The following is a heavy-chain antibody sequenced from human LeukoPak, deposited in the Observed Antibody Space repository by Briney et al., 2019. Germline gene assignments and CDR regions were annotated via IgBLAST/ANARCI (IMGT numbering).Heavy chain of an antibody. Sequence: GGSLRLSCAASGFTFSSYAMTWVRQAPGKGLEWVSSISGSCNTTYYADSVKGRFTISRDNSKNTLYLQMNSLRAEDTAVYYCAGGGPSAGHAFASGGQGTLVTVSS. V-gene: IGHV3-23*01. CDR3: AGGGPSAGHAFAS. CDR2: ISGSCNTT. CDR1: GFTFSSYA. J-gene: IGHJ4*02. D-gene: IGHD2-15*01.